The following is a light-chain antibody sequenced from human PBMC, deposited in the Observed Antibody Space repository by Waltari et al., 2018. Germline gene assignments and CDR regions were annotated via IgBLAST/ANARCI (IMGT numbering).Light chain of an antibody. V-gene: IGLV2-23*01. CDR1: SSDVGSYKF. J-gene: IGLJ3*02. Sequence: QSALTQPASVSGSPGQSITISCTGTSSDVGSYKFVSWYQQHPGKAPKLMNYEGTKRPSGVSNRFAGSKSGNSASLTISGLQAEDEADYYCCSYAGRSTWVFGGGTKLTVL. CDR2: EGT. CDR3: CSYAGRSTWV.